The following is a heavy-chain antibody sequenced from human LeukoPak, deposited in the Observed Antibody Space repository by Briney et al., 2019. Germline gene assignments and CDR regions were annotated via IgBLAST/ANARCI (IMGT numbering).Heavy chain of an antibody. CDR1: GGSFSGYY. J-gene: IGHJ4*02. CDR3: ARGPYYYGSGSYYNY. V-gene: IGHV4-34*01. CDR2: INHSGST. Sequence: SETLSLTCAVYGGSFSGYYWSWIRQPPGKGLEWIGEINHSGSTNYNPSLKSRVTISVDTSKNQFSLKLSSVTAADTAAYYCARGPYYYGSGSYYNYWGQGTLVTVSS. D-gene: IGHD3-10*01.